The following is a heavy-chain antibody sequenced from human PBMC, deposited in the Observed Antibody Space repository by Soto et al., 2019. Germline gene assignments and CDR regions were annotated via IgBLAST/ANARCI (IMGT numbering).Heavy chain of an antibody. J-gene: IGHJ4*02. CDR1: GFSLSTSGVA. Sequence: QITLKESGPTLVKPTQTLTLTCSFSGFSLSTSGVAVGWIRQPPGKALEWLTLIYWDDDMRHSPSLKNRLTITKDTSKNRVVLTMTNMDPVDTATYYCALGYTVRGVTHFDYWGQGTLVTVSS. V-gene: IGHV2-5*02. CDR3: ALGYTVRGVTHFDY. CDR2: IYWDDDM. D-gene: IGHD3-10*01.